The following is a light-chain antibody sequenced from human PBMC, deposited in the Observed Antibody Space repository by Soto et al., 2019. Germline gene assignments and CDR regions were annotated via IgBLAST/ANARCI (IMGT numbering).Light chain of an antibody. CDR1: QSVSRY. Sequence: EIVLTQSPATLSLSPGARAPLSCRASQSVSRYLAWYQQQPGQAPRLLIYDASNRATGIPARFSGSGSGTDFTLTISSLEPEDFAVYYCQQRSNWPPITFGQGTRLEIK. J-gene: IGKJ5*01. CDR2: DAS. CDR3: QQRSNWPPIT. V-gene: IGKV3-11*01.